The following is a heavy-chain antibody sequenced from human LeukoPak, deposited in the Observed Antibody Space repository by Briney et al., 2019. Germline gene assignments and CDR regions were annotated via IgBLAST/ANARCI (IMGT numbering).Heavy chain of an antibody. J-gene: IGHJ6*02. CDR3: ARGLFTDGSVGYYGMDV. CDR2: INHSGST. CDR1: GGSFSGYY. V-gene: IGHV4-34*01. D-gene: IGHD3-22*01. Sequence: SETLSLTCAVYGGSFSGYYWSWIRQPPGKGLEWIGEINHSGSTNYNPSLKSRVTISVDTSKNQFSLKLSSVTAADTAVYYCARGLFTDGSVGYYGMDVWGQGTTVTVSS.